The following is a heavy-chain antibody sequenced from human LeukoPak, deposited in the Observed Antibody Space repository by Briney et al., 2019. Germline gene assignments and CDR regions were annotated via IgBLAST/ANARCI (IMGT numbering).Heavy chain of an antibody. J-gene: IGHJ6*02. CDR2: IYTSGST. D-gene: IGHD3-10*01. Sequence: SETLSLTCTVPGGSISSYNWRCIRQPAGKGLEWIGRIYTSGSTNYNPSLKSRVTMSVDTSKNQFSLKLSSLTAADTAVYYCARDFFNYYGSGSYSIHGMDVWGQGITVIVSS. CDR1: GGSISSYN. V-gene: IGHV4-4*07. CDR3: ARDFFNYYGSGSYSIHGMDV.